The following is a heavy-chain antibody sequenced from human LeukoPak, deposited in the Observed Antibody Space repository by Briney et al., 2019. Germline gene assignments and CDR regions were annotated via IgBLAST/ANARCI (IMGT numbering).Heavy chain of an antibody. CDR2: INSGGTT. CDR1: GFTVSSNY. D-gene: IGHD3-22*01. CDR3: ARLDSKGNYFDF. V-gene: IGHV3-53*01. Sequence: GGSLRLSCAASGFTVSSNYMTWVRQAPGKGLEWVSFINSGGTTYYADSVKGRFTISRDSSRNMLYLQMNSLRAEDTAVYYCARLDSKGNYFDFWGQGTLVTVSS. J-gene: IGHJ4*02.